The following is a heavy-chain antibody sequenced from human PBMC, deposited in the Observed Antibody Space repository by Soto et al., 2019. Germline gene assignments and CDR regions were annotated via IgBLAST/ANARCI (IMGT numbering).Heavy chain of an antibody. V-gene: IGHV5-10-1*01. Sequence: GESLKISCKGSGYSFTSYWISWVRQMPGKGLEWMGRIDPSDSYTNYSPSFQGHVTISADKPISTAYLQWSSLKASDTAMYYCASSGSYSNYYYYGMDVWGQGTTVTVSS. CDR2: IDPSDSYT. D-gene: IGHD1-26*01. CDR3: ASSGSYSNYYYYGMDV. CDR1: GYSFTSYW. J-gene: IGHJ6*02.